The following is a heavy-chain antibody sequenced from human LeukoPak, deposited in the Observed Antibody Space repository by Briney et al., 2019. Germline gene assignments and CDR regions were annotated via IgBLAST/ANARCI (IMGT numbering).Heavy chain of an antibody. CDR2: ISSSSSYI. D-gene: IGHD2-15*01. J-gene: IGHJ5*02. CDR1: GFTFSSYS. CDR3: ARGLILANWFDP. V-gene: IGHV3-21*01. Sequence: GGSLRLSCAASGFTFSSYSMNWVRQAPGKGLEWVSSISSSSSYIYYADSVKGRFTISRDNAKNSLYLQMNSLRAEDTAVYYCARGLILANWFDPWGQGTLVTVSS.